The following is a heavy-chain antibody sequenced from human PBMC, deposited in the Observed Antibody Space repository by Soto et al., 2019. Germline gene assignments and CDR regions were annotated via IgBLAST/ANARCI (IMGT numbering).Heavy chain of an antibody. J-gene: IGHJ5*02. Sequence: QVQLQESGPGLVKPSQTLSLTCTVSAGSISSGTYYWNWIHQHPGKGLEWIGYMYYSGTTYYNPSLQSRVTISGDTSKNQFSLKLSSVTVADTAVYYCARGNDFRTGWFDPWGQGIMVTVSS. CDR3: ARGNDFRTGWFDP. V-gene: IGHV4-31*03. D-gene: IGHD4-4*01. CDR1: AGSISSGTYY. CDR2: MYYSGTT.